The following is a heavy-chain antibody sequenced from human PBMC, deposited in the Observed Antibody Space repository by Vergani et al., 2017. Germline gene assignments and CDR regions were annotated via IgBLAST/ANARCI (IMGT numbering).Heavy chain of an antibody. Sequence: EVQLVESGGGLVQPGGSLRLSCAASGFTFSSYSMNWVRQAPGKGLEWVSYISSSSSTIYYADSGKGRFTISRDNAKNSLYLQMNSLRAEDTAVYYCARDWVTGLTTLFDYWGQGTLVTVSS. CDR1: GFTFSSYS. CDR3: ARDWVTGLTTLFDY. D-gene: IGHD4-17*01. CDR2: ISSSSSTI. V-gene: IGHV3-48*04. J-gene: IGHJ4*02.